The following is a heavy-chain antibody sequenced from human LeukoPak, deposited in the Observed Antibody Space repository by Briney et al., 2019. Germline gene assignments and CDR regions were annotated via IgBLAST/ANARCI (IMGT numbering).Heavy chain of an antibody. J-gene: IGHJ4*02. CDR3: ARGLGSYGDY. Sequence: SGTLSLTCAVSGGSISNSNWWNWVRQPPGKGLEWIGEIYHSGSTNYNPSLRSRVTISVDRSKNQFALKLTSVTAADTAVYYCARGLGSYGDYWGQGTLVIVSS. D-gene: IGHD5-18*01. V-gene: IGHV4-4*02. CDR1: GGSISNSNW. CDR2: IYHSGST.